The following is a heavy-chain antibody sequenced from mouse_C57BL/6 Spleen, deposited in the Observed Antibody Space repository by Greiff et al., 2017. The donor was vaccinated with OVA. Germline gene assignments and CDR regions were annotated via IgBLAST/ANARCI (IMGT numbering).Heavy chain of an antibody. Sequence: QVQLQQSGAELVKPGASVKLSCKASGYTFTEYTIHWVKQRSGQGLEWIGWFYPGSGSIKYNEKFKDKATLTANKSSSTVYMELSRLTSEDSAVYFCERDEEASDSSGYDYFDDWGQGTTLTVSS. CDR2: FYPGSGSI. CDR3: ERDEEASDSSGYDYFDD. CDR1: GYTFTEYT. V-gene: IGHV1-62-2*01. D-gene: IGHD3-2*02. J-gene: IGHJ2*01.